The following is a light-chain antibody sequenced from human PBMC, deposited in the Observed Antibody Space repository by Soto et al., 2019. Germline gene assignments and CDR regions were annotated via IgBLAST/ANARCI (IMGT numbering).Light chain of an antibody. V-gene: IGLV2-14*01. Sequence: QSALTQPASVSGSPGQSITLSCTGTSSDIGGYDYVSWYQRHPGKAPKLIIYDVNNRPSGVSNRFSGSKSGNTASLTISGRPAEDEADYYCTSYASGSSHVVFGGGTKL. CDR1: SSDIGGYDY. CDR2: DVN. J-gene: IGLJ2*01. CDR3: TSYASGSSHVV.